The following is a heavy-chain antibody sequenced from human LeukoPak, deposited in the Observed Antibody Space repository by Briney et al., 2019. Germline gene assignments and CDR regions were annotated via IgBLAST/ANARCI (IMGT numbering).Heavy chain of an antibody. Sequence: SDTLSLTCTVYGGSISSGDYYWSWIRQPPGKGLEWIGYIYYSGSTYYNPSLKSRVTISVDTSKNQFSLKLSSVTAADTAVYYCARAGNWWELDYWGQGTLVTVSS. V-gene: IGHV4-30-4*02. CDR2: IYYSGST. CDR3: ARAGNWWELDY. J-gene: IGHJ4*02. CDR1: GGSISSGDYY. D-gene: IGHD2-15*01.